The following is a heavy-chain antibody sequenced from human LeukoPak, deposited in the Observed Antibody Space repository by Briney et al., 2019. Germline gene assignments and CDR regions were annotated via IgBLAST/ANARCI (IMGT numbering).Heavy chain of an antibody. D-gene: IGHD2-2*01. V-gene: IGHV3-21*01. Sequence: GGSLRLSCAASGFTFSSYSMNWVRQAPGKGLEWVSSIRSSSSYIYYADSVKGRFTISRDNAKNSLYLQMNSLRAEDTAVYYCARDVSRCSSTSCYSYYGMDVWGQGTTVTVSS. CDR3: ARDVSRCSSTSCYSYYGMDV. CDR2: IRSSSSYI. CDR1: GFTFSSYS. J-gene: IGHJ6*02.